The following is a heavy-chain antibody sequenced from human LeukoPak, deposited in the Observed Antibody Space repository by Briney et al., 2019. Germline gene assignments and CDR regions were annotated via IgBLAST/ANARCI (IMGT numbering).Heavy chain of an antibody. V-gene: IGHV1-2*06. CDR2: INPNSGGT. CDR3: ARYYDSSGYSSEYFQH. CDR1: GYTFTGYY. Sequence: ASVRVSCTASGYTFTGYYVHWVRQAPGQRLEWLGRINPNSGGTNYAQKFQGRVTMTRDTATSTAYMDLSRLRSDDTAVYYCARYYDSSGYSSEYFQHWGQGTLVTVSS. D-gene: IGHD3-22*01. J-gene: IGHJ1*01.